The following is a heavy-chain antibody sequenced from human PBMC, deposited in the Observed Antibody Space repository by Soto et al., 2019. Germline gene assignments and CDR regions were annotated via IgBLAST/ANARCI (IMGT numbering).Heavy chain of an antibody. Sequence: QVQLVQSGAEVKKPGASVKVSCKASGYTFISYDINWVRQATGQGLEWMGSLNPNSGNTVYAQKFQGRVTVTRNTAITTDYMELSSLRSDDTAVYYRARGMKFPTSTSPALWSVSYYYKMDVSGEGTTVTVSS. CDR3: ARGMKFPTSTSPALWSVSYYYKMDV. CDR1: GYTFISYD. V-gene: IGHV1-8*01. D-gene: IGHD2-2*01. J-gene: IGHJ6*03. CDR2: LNPNSGNT.